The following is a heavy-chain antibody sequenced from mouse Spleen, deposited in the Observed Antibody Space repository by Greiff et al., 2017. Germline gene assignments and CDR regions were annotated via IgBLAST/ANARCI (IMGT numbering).Heavy chain of an antibody. V-gene: IGHV1-64*01. Sequence: VQLQQPGAELVKPGASVKLSCKASGYTFTSYWMHWVKQRPGQGLEWIGMIHPNSGSTNYNEKFKSKATLTVDKSSSTAYMQLSSLTSEDSAVYYCARCYYGSSQGTDYWGQGTTLTVSS. D-gene: IGHD1-1*01. CDR1: GYTFTSYW. J-gene: IGHJ2*01. CDR3: ARCYYGSSQGTDY. CDR2: IHPNSGST.